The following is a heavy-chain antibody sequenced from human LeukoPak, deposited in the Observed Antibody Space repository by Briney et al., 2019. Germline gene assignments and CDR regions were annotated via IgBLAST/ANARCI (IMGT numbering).Heavy chain of an antibody. CDR1: AYTLTELT. Sequence: ASVKVSCKVSAYTLTELTMPWMRPPPGKGHERMGGSDPEDGETIYTQRFLGRVTMTELTCTDTAYMELSSLRSEDTAVYYCATPKRRGEYSSGWYDAFDSWGQGTMVTVSS. CDR2: SDPEDGET. D-gene: IGHD6-19*01. CDR3: ATPKRRGEYSSGWYDAFDS. V-gene: IGHV1-24*01. J-gene: IGHJ3*02.